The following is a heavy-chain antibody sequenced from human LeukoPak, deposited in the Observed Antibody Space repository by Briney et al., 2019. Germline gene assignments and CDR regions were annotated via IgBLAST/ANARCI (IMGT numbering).Heavy chain of an antibody. CDR3: ARFSSGYYSIGAFDI. CDR1: GGSISSYY. J-gene: IGHJ3*02. D-gene: IGHD3-22*01. Sequence: KPSETLSLTCTVSGGSISSYYWSWIRQPPGKGLEWIGYIYYSGSTNYNPSLKSRVTISVDTSKNQFSLKLSSVTAADTAVYYCARFSSGYYSIGAFDIWGQGTMVTVSS. CDR2: IYYSGST. V-gene: IGHV4-59*08.